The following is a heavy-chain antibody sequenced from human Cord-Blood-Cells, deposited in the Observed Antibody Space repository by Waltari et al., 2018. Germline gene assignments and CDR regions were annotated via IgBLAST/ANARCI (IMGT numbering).Heavy chain of an antibody. D-gene: IGHD6-6*01. CDR3: ARAPYSSSFAFDI. J-gene: IGHJ3*02. Sequence: EVQLVESGGGLIQPGGSLRLPCAASGFTVSSNYMRWVRQAHGKGLGVFSVVYSGGSTYYADTVKDRFTISRDNSKNTLYLQMNSLRAEDTAVYYCARAPYSSSFAFDIWGQGTMVTVSS. CDR2: VYSGGST. CDR1: GFTVSSNY. V-gene: IGHV3-53*01.